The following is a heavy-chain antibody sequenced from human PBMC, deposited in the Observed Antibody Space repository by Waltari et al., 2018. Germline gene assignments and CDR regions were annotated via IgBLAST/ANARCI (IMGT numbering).Heavy chain of an antibody. Sequence: QVQLVQSGAKVKKPGSSVKVSDMASRGIFRSYPISWIRQAPGQGLEWMGGIIPILGIANYAQKFQGRVTITADKSTSTAYMELSSLRSEDTAVYYCARDSSGWSNFDYWGQGTLVTVSS. D-gene: IGHD6-19*01. CDR3: ARDSSGWSNFDY. CDR1: RGIFRSYP. CDR2: IIPILGIA. V-gene: IGHV1-69*10. J-gene: IGHJ4*02.